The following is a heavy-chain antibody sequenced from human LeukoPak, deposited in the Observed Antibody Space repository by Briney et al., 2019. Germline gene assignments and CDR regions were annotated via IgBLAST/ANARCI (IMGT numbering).Heavy chain of an antibody. CDR1: GFTFSSYA. CDR2: ISGSGGST. V-gene: IGHV3-23*01. J-gene: IGHJ4*02. Sequence: PGGSLRLSCAASGFTFSSYAMSWVRQAPGKGLEWVSAISGSGGSTYYADSVKGRFTISRDNSRSTLYLQLNSLRAEDTAVYYCVKDRHFYGAGTYYNLDYWGQGTLVTVSS. CDR3: VKDRHFYGAGTYYNLDY. D-gene: IGHD3-10*01.